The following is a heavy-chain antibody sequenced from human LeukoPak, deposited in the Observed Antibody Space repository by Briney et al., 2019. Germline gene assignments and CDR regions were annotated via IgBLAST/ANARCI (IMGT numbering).Heavy chain of an antibody. CDR3: AREEYSGSYYFDY. J-gene: IGHJ4*02. CDR1: GFSFSSYE. V-gene: IGHV3-48*03. D-gene: IGHD1-26*01. CDR2: ISSSGSGK. Sequence: GGSLRLSCAASGFSFSSYEMTWVRQAPGKGLEWVSFISSSGSGKNYADSVKGRFTISRDNAKNSLYLQMNSLRADDTAVYYCAREEYSGSYYFDYWGQGTLVTVSS.